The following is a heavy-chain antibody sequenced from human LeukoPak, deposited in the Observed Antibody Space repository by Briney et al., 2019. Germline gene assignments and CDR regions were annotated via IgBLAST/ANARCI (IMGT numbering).Heavy chain of an antibody. CDR1: GFTFSSYA. J-gene: IGHJ1*01. V-gene: IGHV3-30*04. CDR3: ARERVSSGSYFLAYFQH. Sequence: GGSLRLSCAASGFTFSSYAMSWVRQAPGKGLEWVAVISYDGSNKYYADSVKGRFTISRDNSKNTLYLQMNSLRAEDTAVYYCARERVSSGSYFLAYFQHWGQGTLVTVSS. CDR2: ISYDGSNK. D-gene: IGHD1-26*01.